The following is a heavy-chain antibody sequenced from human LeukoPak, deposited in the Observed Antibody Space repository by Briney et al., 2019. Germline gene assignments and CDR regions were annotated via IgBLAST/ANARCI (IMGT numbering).Heavy chain of an antibody. V-gene: IGHV5-51*01. CDR3: ARLKWERRSYFDY. CDR2: IDPGDSDT. D-gene: IGHD1-26*01. CDR1: GYRFANYW. J-gene: IGHJ4*02. Sequence: GAPLDTSFQCSGYRFANYWIGWGRQLPGKGVGWVGIIDPGDSDTRYSPSLQGQVTISADKSISTAYLQWSSPKASDTARYYCARLKWERRSYFDYWGQGTLVTVSS.